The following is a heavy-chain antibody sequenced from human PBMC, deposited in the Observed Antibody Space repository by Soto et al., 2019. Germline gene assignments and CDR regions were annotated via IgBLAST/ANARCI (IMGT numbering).Heavy chain of an antibody. D-gene: IGHD2-15*01. CDR2: ISGSGGST. Sequence: GESLKISCAASGFTFSSYAMSWVRQAPGKGLEWVSAISGSGGSTYYADSVKGRFTISRDNSKNTLYLQMNSLRAEDTAVDYCAKGVVVVVATYGMDVWGQGTTVTVSS. CDR1: GFTFSSYA. V-gene: IGHV3-23*01. J-gene: IGHJ6*02. CDR3: AKGVVVVVATYGMDV.